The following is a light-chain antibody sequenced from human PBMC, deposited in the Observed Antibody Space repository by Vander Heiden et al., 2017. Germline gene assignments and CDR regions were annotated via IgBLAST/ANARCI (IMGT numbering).Light chain of an antibody. J-gene: IGLJ2*01. Sequence: SSELTQDPAVSVALGQNVRITCQGNSLRSSYASWYQHKHGQAPVLVIYGKNNRHSGITDRFSGSSSGNTASLTITGAQAEDEADYYCNSRDSSGNHVVFGGGTKLTVL. V-gene: IGLV3-19*01. CDR3: NSRDSSGNHVV. CDR2: GKN. CDR1: SLRSSY.